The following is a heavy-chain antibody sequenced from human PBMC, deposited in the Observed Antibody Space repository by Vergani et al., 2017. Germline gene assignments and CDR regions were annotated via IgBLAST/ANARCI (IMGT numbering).Heavy chain of an antibody. CDR1: GYFFSGYF. CDR2: INSKSGAT. D-gene: IGHD3-10*01. Sequence: QVQLVQSGAEVKKPGASVRVSCKGYGYFFSGYFMHWVRQAPGQGLEWMGWINSKSGATNSAQKFQGRVTLTRDTTISTAYMELSSLTSDDTAVYYCANVVRGPMDVWGQGTTVTVSS. CDR3: ANVVRGPMDV. J-gene: IGHJ6*02. V-gene: IGHV1-2*02.